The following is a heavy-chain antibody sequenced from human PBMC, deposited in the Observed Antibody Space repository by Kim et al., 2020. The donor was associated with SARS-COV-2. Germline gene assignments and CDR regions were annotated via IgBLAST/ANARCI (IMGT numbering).Heavy chain of an antibody. CDR1: GGTFSSYA. J-gene: IGHJ4*02. CDR3: ATHTAMVTEAGLDY. D-gene: IGHD5-18*01. V-gene: IGHV1-69*13. Sequence: SVKVSCKASGGTFSSYAISWVRQAPGQGLEWMGGIIPIFGTANYAQKFQGRVTITADESTSTAYMELSSLRSEDTAVYYCATHTAMVTEAGLDYWGQGTLVTVSS. CDR2: IIPIFGTA.